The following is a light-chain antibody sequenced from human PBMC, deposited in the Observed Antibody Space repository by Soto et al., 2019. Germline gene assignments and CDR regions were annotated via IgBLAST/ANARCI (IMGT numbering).Light chain of an antibody. CDR1: QSVDIN. J-gene: IGKJ1*01. Sequence: EIVLTQSPATLSVSPGDRVTLSCRASQSVDINLAWYQQRAGQAPRLLVYDASTKATDMPGRFSGRGSGTEFTLPIHTLQSEDFAVYYCKEYRNWPRTFGQGTKVDIK. CDR3: KEYRNWPRT. CDR2: DAS. V-gene: IGKV3-15*01.